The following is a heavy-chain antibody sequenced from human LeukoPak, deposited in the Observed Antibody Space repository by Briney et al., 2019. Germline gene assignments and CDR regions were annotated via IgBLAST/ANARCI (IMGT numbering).Heavy chain of an antibody. V-gene: IGHV1-69*13. CDR3: ARDRGRWLQIFDY. CDR1: GGTFSSYA. Sequence: SVKVSCKASGGTFSSYAISWVRQAPGQGLGWMGGIIPIFGTANYAHKFQGRVTITADESTSTAYMELSSLRSEDTAVYYCARDRGRWLQIFDYWGQGTLVTVSS. J-gene: IGHJ4*02. D-gene: IGHD5-24*01. CDR2: IIPIFGTA.